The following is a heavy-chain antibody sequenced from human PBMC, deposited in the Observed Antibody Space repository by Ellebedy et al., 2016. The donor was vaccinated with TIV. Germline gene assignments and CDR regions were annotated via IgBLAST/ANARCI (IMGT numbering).Heavy chain of an antibody. CDR1: GGSPSSGDYY. Sequence: MPSETLSLTCPVPGGSPSSGDYYWTWIRQPPGKGLEWIAYFHYRGYTNYNPSLESRVAISLDTSKNQVSLKLTSVTAADTAVYYCAREGIDGYNYFDYWGRGTLVTVSS. CDR2: FHYRGYT. V-gene: IGHV4-61*08. D-gene: IGHD5-24*01. J-gene: IGHJ4*02. CDR3: AREGIDGYNYFDY.